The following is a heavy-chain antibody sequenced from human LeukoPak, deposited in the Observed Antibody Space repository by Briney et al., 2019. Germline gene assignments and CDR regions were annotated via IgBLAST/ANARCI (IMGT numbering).Heavy chain of an antibody. CDR1: GGSISSGYY. Sequence: SQTLSLTCTVSGGSISSGYYWGWIRQPPGKGLEWIGSIYHSGSTYYNPSLKSRVTISVDTSKNQFSLKLSSVTAADTAVYYCARHVGFITMVRGVINNNWFDPWGQGTLVTVSS. CDR3: ARHVGFITMVRGVINNNWFDP. J-gene: IGHJ5*02. V-gene: IGHV4-38-2*02. CDR2: IYHSGST. D-gene: IGHD3-10*01.